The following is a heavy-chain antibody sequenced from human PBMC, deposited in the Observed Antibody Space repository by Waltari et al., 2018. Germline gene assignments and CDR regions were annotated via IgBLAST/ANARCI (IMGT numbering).Heavy chain of an antibody. CDR2: ISTSGDST. V-gene: IGHV3-48*03. D-gene: IGHD3-16*01. J-gene: IGHJ6*03. Sequence: EVQLVESGGGLVQPGGSLRLSCVASGFAFSRSEMHWVRQAPGKALEWVSYISTSGDSTHYADSVKGRFTISRDNAKSSLYLQMSSLRAEDTAVYYCARVGGYYYYYMDVWGKGTTVTVSS. CDR3: ARVGGYYYYYMDV. CDR1: GFAFSRSE.